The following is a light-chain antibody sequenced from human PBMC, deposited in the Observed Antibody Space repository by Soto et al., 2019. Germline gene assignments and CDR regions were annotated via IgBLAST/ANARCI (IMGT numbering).Light chain of an antibody. CDR2: GAS. V-gene: IGKV3-15*01. CDR1: QSVSSN. CDR3: KQYTQSPRT. J-gene: IGKJ1*01. Sequence: EIVMTQSPATLSVSPGERATLSCRASQSVSSNLAWYQQKPGQAPRLLIYGASTRATGIPARFSGSGSGTEFTLTISSLQYEDFAVYYCKQYTQSPRTLGQGTKVEIX.